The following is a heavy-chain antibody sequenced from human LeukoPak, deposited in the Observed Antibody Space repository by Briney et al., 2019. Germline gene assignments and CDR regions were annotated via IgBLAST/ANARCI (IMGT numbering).Heavy chain of an antibody. CDR3: ARDWIDYYGSGSYYRGYDY. D-gene: IGHD3-10*01. CDR1: GGSISSSSYY. CDR2: IYYSGST. V-gene: IGHV4-39*07. J-gene: IGHJ4*02. Sequence: PSETLSLTCTVSGGSISSSSYYLGWIRQPPGKGLEWIGSIYYSGSTYYNPALKSRVTISVDTSKNQFSLKLSSVTAADTAVYYCARDWIDYYGSGSYYRGYDYWGQGTLVTVSS.